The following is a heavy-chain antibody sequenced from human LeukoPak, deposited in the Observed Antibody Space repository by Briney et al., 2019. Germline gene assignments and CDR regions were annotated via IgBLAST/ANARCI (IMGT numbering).Heavy chain of an antibody. CDR2: INLSVST. J-gene: IGHJ4*02. V-gene: IGHV4-34*01. D-gene: IGHD2-15*01. Sequence: SETLSLTCAVYGWSFSGYYWSWIRQPPGKGLEWIGEINLSVSTNYNPSLKSLVTISVDTSKNQFSLKLSSVTAADTAVYCCARGRSPKYCSGGSCYPPARAPPPKYFDYWGQGTLVTVSS. CDR3: ARGRSPKYCSGGSCYPPARAPPPKYFDY. CDR1: GWSFSGYY.